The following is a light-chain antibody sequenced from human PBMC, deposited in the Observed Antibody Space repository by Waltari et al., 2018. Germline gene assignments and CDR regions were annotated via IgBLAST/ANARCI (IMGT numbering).Light chain of an antibody. CDR1: SGHISNV. CDR2: VNSDGSH. CDR3: QTGGHGTWV. J-gene: IGLJ3*02. Sequence: QLVLTQSPSASASLGASVKLTCTLSSGHISNVIAWHQQQPRKGPRYLMKVNSDGSHSKGDEIPDRFSGSSSGAERYLTSSSLQSEDEADYYCQTGGHGTWVFGGGTKLTVL. V-gene: IGLV4-69*01.